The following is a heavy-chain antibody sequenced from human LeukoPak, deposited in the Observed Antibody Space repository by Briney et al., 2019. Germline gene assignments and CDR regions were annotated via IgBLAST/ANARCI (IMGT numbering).Heavy chain of an antibody. Sequence: GGSLRLSCAASGFTFSSCGFNWVRQAPGKGLEWVSSIGPTGTDRYYADSVRGRFTISRDNAKNSMYLQMDSLRDEDTAVYYCATETSGRHYDYWGQGTLLTVSS. V-gene: IGHV3-21*01. D-gene: IGHD6-19*01. CDR2: IGPTGTDR. J-gene: IGHJ4*02. CDR3: ATETSGRHYDY. CDR1: GFTFSSCG.